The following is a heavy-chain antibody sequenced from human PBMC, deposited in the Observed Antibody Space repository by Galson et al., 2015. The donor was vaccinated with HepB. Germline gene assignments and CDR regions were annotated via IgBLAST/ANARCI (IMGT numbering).Heavy chain of an antibody. CDR2: IYHSGST. D-gene: IGHD4-23*01. CDR1: GGSISSSNW. V-gene: IGHV4-4*02. CDR3: ARDLLEVNYGGNSGPYYFDY. Sequence: SETLSLTCAVSGGSISSSNWWSWVRQPPGKGLEWIGEIYHSGSTNYNPSLKSRATISVDKSKNQFSLKLSSVTAADAAVYYCARDLLEVNYGGNSGPYYFDYWGQGTLVTVSS. J-gene: IGHJ4*02.